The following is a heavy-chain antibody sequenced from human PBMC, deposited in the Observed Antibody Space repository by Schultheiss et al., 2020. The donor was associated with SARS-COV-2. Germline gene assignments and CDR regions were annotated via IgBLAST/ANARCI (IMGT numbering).Heavy chain of an antibody. CDR2: IKSKTDGGTT. V-gene: IGHV3-15*01. Sequence: GGSLRLSCAASGFTFSRSVMNWVRQAPGKGLEWVGRIKSKTDGGTTDYAAPVKGRFTISRDDSKNTLYLQMNSLKTEDTAVYYCTTAFYDYVWGSYRYGDYWGQGTLVTVSS. CDR1: GFTFSRSV. D-gene: IGHD3-16*02. CDR3: TTAFYDYVWGSYRYGDY. J-gene: IGHJ4*02.